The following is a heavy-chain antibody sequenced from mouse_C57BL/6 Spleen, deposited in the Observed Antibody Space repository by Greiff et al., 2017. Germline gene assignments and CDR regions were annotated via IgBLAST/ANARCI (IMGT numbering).Heavy chain of an antibody. CDR1: GYTFTDYA. Sequence: QVQLQQSGPELVRPGVSVKISCKGSGYTFTDYAMHWVKQSPAKSLEWIGVISPYYGDASYNQKFKDKATMTVDKSSSTAYMELARLTSEDSAVYYGARLGFYYGNPYWYFDVWGTGTTVTVSS. V-gene: IGHV1-67*01. J-gene: IGHJ1*03. CDR2: ISPYYGDA. CDR3: ARLGFYYGNPYWYFDV. D-gene: IGHD2-1*01.